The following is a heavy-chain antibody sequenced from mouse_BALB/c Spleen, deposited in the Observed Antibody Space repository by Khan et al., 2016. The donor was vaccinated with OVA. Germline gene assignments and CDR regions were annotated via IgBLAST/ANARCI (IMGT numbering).Heavy chain of an antibody. CDR3: ARTYFSYGNYGDYYAMDY. CDR2: IWSGGST. CDR1: GFSLTNYG. D-gene: IGHD2-1*01. V-gene: IGHV2-2*02. J-gene: IGHJ4*01. Sequence: QVQLKQSGPGLVQPSQSLSITCTGSGFSLTNYGVHWVRQSPGKGLEWLGVIWSGGSTDYNAACISRLSINKDNSKSQVFFRMNSLQANDTAIYYCARTYFSYGNYGDYYAMDYWGQGTSVTVSS.